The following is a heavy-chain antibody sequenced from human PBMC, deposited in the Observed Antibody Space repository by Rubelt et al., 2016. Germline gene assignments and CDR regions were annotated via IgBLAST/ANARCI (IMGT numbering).Heavy chain of an antibody. CDR1: GYTFTSYA. D-gene: IGHD6-13*01. CDR2: INAGNGNT. J-gene: IGHJ5*02. V-gene: IGHV1-3*01. Sequence: QVQLVQSGAEVKKPGASVKASCKASGYTFTSYAMHWVRQAPGQRLEWMGWINAGNGNTKYSQKFQGRVTITREPSASTAYMELSSLRSEDTAVYYCARMRGPYSSSGGEFDPWGQGTLVTVSS. CDR3: ARMRGPYSSSGGEFDP.